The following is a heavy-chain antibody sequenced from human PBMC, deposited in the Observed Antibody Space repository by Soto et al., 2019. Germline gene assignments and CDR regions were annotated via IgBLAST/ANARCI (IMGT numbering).Heavy chain of an antibody. Sequence: GGSLRLSCAASGFTFSSYAMSWVRQAPGKGLEWVSAISGSGGSTYYADSVKGRFTISRDNSKNTLYLQMNSLRAEDTAVYYCAKKGSYYGSGTYRFDYWGQGTLVTVS. CDR3: AKKGSYYGSGTYRFDY. V-gene: IGHV3-23*01. J-gene: IGHJ4*02. CDR2: ISGSGGST. D-gene: IGHD3-10*01. CDR1: GFTFSSYA.